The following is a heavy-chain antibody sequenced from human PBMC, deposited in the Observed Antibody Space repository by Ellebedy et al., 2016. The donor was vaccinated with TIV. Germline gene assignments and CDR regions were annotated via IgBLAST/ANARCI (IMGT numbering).Heavy chain of an antibody. CDR3: ARVAIAAAGTTVPDY. J-gene: IGHJ4*02. CDR1: GGSISSGSYY. V-gene: IGHV4-39*07. Sequence: MPSETLSLTCTVSGGSISSGSYYWGWIRQPPGKGLEWIGSVYHDGSASYNPSLKSRVTISVDTSKNQFSLNVRFVTAADTAVYYCARVAIAAAGTTVPDYWGQGTLVTVSS. D-gene: IGHD6-13*01. CDR2: VYHDGSA.